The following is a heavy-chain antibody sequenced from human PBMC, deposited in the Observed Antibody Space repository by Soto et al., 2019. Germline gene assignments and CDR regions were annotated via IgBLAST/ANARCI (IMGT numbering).Heavy chain of an antibody. CDR1: GFTFSNAW. CDR2: IKSKTDGGTT. J-gene: IGHJ6*02. Sequence: EVQLVESGGGLVKPGGSLRLSCAASGFTFSNAWMNWVRQAPGKGLEWVGRIKSKTDGGTTDYAAPVKGRFTISRDDSKNTLYLQMNSLKTEDTAVYYCTTAPYRFGYYYGMDVWGQGTTVTVSS. CDR3: TTAPYRFGYYYGMDV. D-gene: IGHD3-3*01. V-gene: IGHV3-15*07.